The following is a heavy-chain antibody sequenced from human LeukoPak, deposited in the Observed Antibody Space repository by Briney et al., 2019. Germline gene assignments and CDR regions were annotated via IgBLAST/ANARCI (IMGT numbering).Heavy chain of an antibody. CDR1: GFTFSSYG. V-gene: IGHV3-30*18. CDR2: ISYDGSNK. D-gene: IGHD3-9*01. J-gene: IGHJ4*02. CDR3: AKDEAHYDILTGPRDY. Sequence: GGSLRLSCAASGFTFSSYGMHWVRQAPGKGLEWVAVISYDGSNKYYADSVKGRFTISRDNSKNTLYLQMNSLRAEDTAVYYCAKDEAHYDILTGPRDYWGQGTLVTVSS.